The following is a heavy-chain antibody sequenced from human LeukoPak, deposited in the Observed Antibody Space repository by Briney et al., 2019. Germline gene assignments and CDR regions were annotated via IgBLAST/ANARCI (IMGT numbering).Heavy chain of an antibody. CDR3: ARVSGRVPVKFDY. D-gene: IGHD1-1*01. CDR1: GGSISSSTYY. Sequence: SETLSLTCTVSGGSISSSTYYWGWIRQPPGKGLEWIGSIYYSGSTHYNPSLKSRVTISGDTSKNHFSLKLSSVTAADTAVYYCARVSGRVPVKFDYWGQGTLVTVSS. CDR2: IYYSGST. V-gene: IGHV4-39*07. J-gene: IGHJ4*02.